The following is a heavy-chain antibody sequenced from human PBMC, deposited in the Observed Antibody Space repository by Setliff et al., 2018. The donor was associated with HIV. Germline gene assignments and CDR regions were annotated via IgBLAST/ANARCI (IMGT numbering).Heavy chain of an antibody. V-gene: IGHV3-23*05. CDR2: VSNTGRRT. D-gene: IGHD5-12*01. CDR1: TFSVSEYA. CDR3: AKDPRAAVAMICDY. J-gene: IGHJ4*02. Sequence: GGSLRLSCAASTFSVSEYAMSWVRQAPGKGLEWVSAVSNTGRRTFYADSVKGRFTISKDNAKNSLYLQMNSLRAEDTAVYYCAKDPRAAVAMICDYWGQGTLVTVSS.